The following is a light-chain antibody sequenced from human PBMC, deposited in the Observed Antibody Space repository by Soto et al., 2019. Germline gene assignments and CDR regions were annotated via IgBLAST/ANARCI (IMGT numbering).Light chain of an antibody. V-gene: IGKV3-20*01. J-gene: IGKJ1*01. CDR3: QQYGSLPWT. CDR1: QSVSSNY. Sequence: EIVLTQSPGTLSLSPGERATLSCRASQSVSSNYLAWYQQKPGQAPRPLIYGASSSATGIADRFSGSGAGTDFSLTISRLESEDFAVYYCQQYGSLPWTFGQGTKAEIK. CDR2: GAS.